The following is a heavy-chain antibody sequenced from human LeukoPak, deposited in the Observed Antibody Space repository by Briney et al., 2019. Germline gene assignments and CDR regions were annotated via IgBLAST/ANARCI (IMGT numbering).Heavy chain of an antibody. J-gene: IGHJ4*02. Sequence: GGSLRLSCAASGFTFSSYWMHWVRQAPGKGLVWVSRIKSDGSNTNYADSVKGRFTISRDNAKNTLYLQMNSLRAEDTALYYCASGGDYPFDYWGQGTLVTVSS. D-gene: IGHD4-17*01. V-gene: IGHV3-74*01. CDR2: IKSDGSNT. CDR3: ASGGDYPFDY. CDR1: GFTFSSYW.